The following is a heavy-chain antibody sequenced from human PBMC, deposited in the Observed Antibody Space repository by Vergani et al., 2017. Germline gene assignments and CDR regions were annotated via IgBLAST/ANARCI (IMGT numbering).Heavy chain of an antibody. CDR3: ARKSSSGYYYGMDV. CDR2: INPSGGST. V-gene: IGHV1-46*01. D-gene: IGHD6-6*01. CDR1: GGTFSSYA. J-gene: IGHJ6*02. Sequence: QVQLVQSGAEVKKPGSSVKVSCKASGGTFSSYAISWVRQAPGHGLEWMGIINPSGGSTSYAQKFQGRVTMTRDTSTSTVYMELSSLRSEDTAVYYCARKSSSGYYYGMDVWGQGTTVTVSS.